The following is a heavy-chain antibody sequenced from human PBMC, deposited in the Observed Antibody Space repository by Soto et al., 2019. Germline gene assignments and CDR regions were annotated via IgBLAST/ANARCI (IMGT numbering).Heavy chain of an antibody. CDR1: GYSFTSDG. CDR2: ISAYNGNT. J-gene: IGHJ5*02. D-gene: IGHD2-8*02. CDR3: ARYGGVQARFDP. Sequence: QVQLVQSGAEVKKPWASVKVSLKPSGYSFTSDGISWVREAPGQGVEWMGWISAYNGNTNYATKLQGRVTMTTDTSTSTAYMELRSLRSDDTAVYYCARYGGVQARFDPWGQGTLVTVSS. V-gene: IGHV1-18*01.